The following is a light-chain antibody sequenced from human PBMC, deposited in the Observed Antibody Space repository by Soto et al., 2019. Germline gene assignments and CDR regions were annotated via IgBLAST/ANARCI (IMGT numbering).Light chain of an antibody. CDR2: AAS. CDR1: QGISNY. CDR3: QKYNSATWT. Sequence: DIQMTQSPSSLSASVGDRVTITCRASQGISNYLAWYQQQPGKVPKLLIYAASTLQSGFPSRFSGSGSGTDFTLTISSLQPEDVATYYCQKYNSATWTFGQGTKVEIK. V-gene: IGKV1-27*01. J-gene: IGKJ1*01.